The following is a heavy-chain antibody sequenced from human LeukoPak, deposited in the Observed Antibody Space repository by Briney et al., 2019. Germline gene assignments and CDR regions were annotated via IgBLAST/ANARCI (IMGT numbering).Heavy chain of an antibody. Sequence: ASVKVSCKASGYTFTSYGISWVRQAPGQGLEWMGWISAYNGNTNYAQKLQGRVTMTTDTSTSTAYMELRSLRSDDTAVYYCARVTSGSYSGDDAFDIWGQGTMVTVSS. V-gene: IGHV1-18*01. CDR3: ARVTSGSYSGDDAFDI. J-gene: IGHJ3*02. CDR1: GYTFTSYG. D-gene: IGHD1-26*01. CDR2: ISAYNGNT.